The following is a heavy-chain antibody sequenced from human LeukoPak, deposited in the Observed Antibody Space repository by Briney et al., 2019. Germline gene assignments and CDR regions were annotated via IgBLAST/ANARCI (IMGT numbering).Heavy chain of an antibody. CDR2: ISSTGTDI. J-gene: IGHJ4*02. CDR1: EFTFSTHN. CDR3: ATLGVY. D-gene: IGHD2-8*01. V-gene: IGHV3-21*06. Sequence: PGGSLTLSCAVSEFTFSTHNMNWVRQAPGKGLEWVSSISSTGTDINYADSVKGRFTISRDNAKNSLYLQMNSLRAEDSAVYYCATLGVYWGQGTLVTVSS.